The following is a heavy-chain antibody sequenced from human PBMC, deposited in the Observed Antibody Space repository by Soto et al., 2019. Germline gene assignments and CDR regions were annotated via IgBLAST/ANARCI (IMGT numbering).Heavy chain of an antibody. CDR2: ISSSGSTI. CDR1: GFTFSSYE. Sequence: GGSLRLSCAASGFTFSSYEMNWVRQAPGKGLEWVSYISSSGSTIYYADSVKGRFTTSRDNAKNSLYLQMNSLRAEDTAVYYCARSPLYCSGGSCYYFDYWGQGTLVTVSS. V-gene: IGHV3-48*03. D-gene: IGHD2-15*01. CDR3: ARSPLYCSGGSCYYFDY. J-gene: IGHJ4*02.